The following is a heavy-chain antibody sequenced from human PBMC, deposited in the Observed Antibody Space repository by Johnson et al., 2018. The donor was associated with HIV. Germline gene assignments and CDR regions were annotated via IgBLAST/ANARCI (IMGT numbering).Heavy chain of an antibody. D-gene: IGHD3-10*01. J-gene: IGHJ3*02. Sequence: QVQLVESGGGVVQPGKSLRLSCAASGFTFSTYPMHWVRQAPGKGLEWVALMSYDGSNKYYADSVKGRFTISRDISRNTLYLQMNSLRAEDTAVYYCAVYYYGSGSRNDAFDIWGQGTMVTVSS. V-gene: IGHV3-30*04. CDR1: GFTFSTYP. CDR3: AVYYYGSGSRNDAFDI. CDR2: MSYDGSNK.